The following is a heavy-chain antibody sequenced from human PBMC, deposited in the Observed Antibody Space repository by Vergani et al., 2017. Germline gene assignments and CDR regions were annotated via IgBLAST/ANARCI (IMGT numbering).Heavy chain of an antibody. Sequence: QLQLQESGPGLVKPSATLSLTCSVSGASIRSSNYYWGWIRQPPGKGLEWIASIYYSGSTYYNPSLKSRVPISVDTSKNQFSLKLSSVTAADTDVYFCSRHSTVEWLVKLGWIDPWGQGSLVTVSS. V-gene: IGHV4-39*01. CDR3: SRHSTVEWLVKLGWIDP. CDR1: GASIRSSNYY. CDR2: IYYSGST. D-gene: IGHD6-19*01. J-gene: IGHJ5*02.